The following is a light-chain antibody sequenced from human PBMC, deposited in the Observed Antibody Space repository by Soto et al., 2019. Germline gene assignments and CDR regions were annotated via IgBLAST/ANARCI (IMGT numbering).Light chain of an antibody. CDR2: DAS. Sequence: IVLTQSPATLSLSPGERATLSCRASQSVSSYLAWYQHKPGQAPRLLIYDASNRATGIPARFSGSGSGTDFTLTISSLEPEDFAVYYCQQYGSSPGTFGQGTKVEIK. CDR3: QQYGSSPGT. V-gene: IGKV3-11*01. CDR1: QSVSSY. J-gene: IGKJ1*01.